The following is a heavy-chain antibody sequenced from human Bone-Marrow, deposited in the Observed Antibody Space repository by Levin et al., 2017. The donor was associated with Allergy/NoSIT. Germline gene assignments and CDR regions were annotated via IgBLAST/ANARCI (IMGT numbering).Heavy chain of an antibody. CDR3: AKCSGWYGKGYFDL. D-gene: IGHD6-19*01. CDR2: MYSGGDT. J-gene: IGHJ2*01. Sequence: GESLKISCAASGFTVSSNYMSWVRQAPGKGLEWVSVMYSGGDTKYTDSVKGRFTISRDNSKNTLYLQMNSLRAEDTAVYYCAKCSGWYGKGYFDLWGRGTLVTVSS. V-gene: IGHV3-53*01. CDR1: GFTVSSNY.